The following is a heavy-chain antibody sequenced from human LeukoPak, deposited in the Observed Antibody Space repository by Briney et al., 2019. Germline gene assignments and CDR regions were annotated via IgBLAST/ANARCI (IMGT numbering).Heavy chain of an antibody. CDR2: INHSGST. D-gene: IGHD1-26*01. CDR1: GGSFSGYY. J-gene: IGHJ3*02. Sequence: KPSETLSLTCAVYGGSFSGYYWSRLPQPPGKGLEWIGEINHSGSTNYNPSLKSRVTISVDTTKNRFSLKLSSVTAADTAVYYCAREGAHSAFDIWGQGTMVTVSS. V-gene: IGHV4-34*01. CDR3: AREGAHSAFDI.